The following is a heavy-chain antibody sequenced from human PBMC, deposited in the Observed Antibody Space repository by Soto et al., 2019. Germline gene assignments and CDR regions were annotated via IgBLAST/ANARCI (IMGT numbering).Heavy chain of an antibody. CDR2: ISGSGGTT. Sequence: EVQLLESGGGLVQPGSSLRLSCAASGFTFSSYAMSWVRQAPGKGLEWVSAISGSGGTTYYADSVNGRFTISNDNPKNTLFLQMNSLGGEDTAIYYCAKIFVETGGSSGWPWTFHYWGEGTLVTVAS. D-gene: IGHD6-25*01. J-gene: IGHJ4*02. V-gene: IGHV3-23*01. CDR3: AKIFVETGGSSGWPWTFHY. CDR1: GFTFSSYA.